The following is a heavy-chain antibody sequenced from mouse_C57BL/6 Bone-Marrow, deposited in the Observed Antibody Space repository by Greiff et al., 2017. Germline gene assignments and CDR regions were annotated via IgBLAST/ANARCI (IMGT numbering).Heavy chain of an antibody. D-gene: IGHD2-10*01. CDR2: IDPENGDT. Sequence: EVQLQQSGAELVRPGASVKLSCTASGFNIKDDYMNWVKQRPEQGLEWIGRIDPENGDTEYAAKFKGKATITADTSSNTAYLQLSSLTSEDTAVYYFTTLLSCLLWFAYWGQGTLVTVSA. CDR3: TTLLSCLLWFAY. V-gene: IGHV14-4*01. J-gene: IGHJ3*01. CDR1: GFNIKDDY.